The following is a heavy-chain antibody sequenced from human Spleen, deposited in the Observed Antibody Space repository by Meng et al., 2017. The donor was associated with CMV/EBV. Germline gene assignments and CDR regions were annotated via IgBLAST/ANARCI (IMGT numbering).Heavy chain of an antibody. Sequence: GSLRLSCAVYGGSFSGYYWSWIRQPPGKGLEWIGEINHSGSTNYNPSLKSRVTISVDTSKNQFSLKLSSVTAADTAVYYCARWSARQKGNYYYYYGMDVWGQGTTVTVSS. J-gene: IGHJ6*02. CDR3: ARWSARQKGNYYYYYGMDV. CDR1: GGSFSGYY. V-gene: IGHV4-34*01. CDR2: INHSGST.